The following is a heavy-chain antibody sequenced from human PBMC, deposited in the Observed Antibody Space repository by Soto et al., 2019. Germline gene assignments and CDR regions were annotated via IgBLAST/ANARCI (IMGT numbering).Heavy chain of an antibody. J-gene: IGHJ6*02. Sequence: QVQLVQSGAEVKKPGSSVKVSCKASGGTFSSYAISWVRQAPGQGLEWMGGIIPISDTTNYAEKFQGRVTITADESKSTAYMELSSLRSEDTAVYYCARSQCSSTSLELYYYYYYGMDVWGQATTVTVSS. CDR1: GGTFSSYA. CDR2: IIPISDTT. CDR3: ARSQCSSTSLELYYYYYYGMDV. V-gene: IGHV1-69*01. D-gene: IGHD2-2*01.